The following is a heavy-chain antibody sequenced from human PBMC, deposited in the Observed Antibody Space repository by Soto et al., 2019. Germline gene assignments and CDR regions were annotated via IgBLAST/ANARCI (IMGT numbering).Heavy chain of an antibody. V-gene: IGHV4-38-2*01. CDR3: ARVDNIVAVKWFDP. CDR2: VHYSGST. J-gene: IGHJ5*02. Sequence: PSETLSLTCAVSGYSISSGYYWGWIRQPPGKGLEWIGSVHYSGSTYYNPSLKSRVTISIDTSKNQISLKLTSVTAADTAVYYCARVDNIVAVKWFDPWGQGILVTVSS. CDR1: GYSISSGYY. D-gene: IGHD6-13*01.